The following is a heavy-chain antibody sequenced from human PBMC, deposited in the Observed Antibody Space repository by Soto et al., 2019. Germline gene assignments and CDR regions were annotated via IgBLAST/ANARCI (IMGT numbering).Heavy chain of an antibody. D-gene: IGHD3-22*01. CDR2: INPSGGST. Sequence: QVQLVQSGAEVKKPGASVKVSCKASGYTFTSYYMHWVRQAPGQGLEWMGIINPSGGSTSYAQKFQGRVNMTRDTSTSTVYMELSSLRSEDTAVYYCARVNDYYDSSGYYYRGGAFDIWGQGTMVTVSS. J-gene: IGHJ3*02. CDR1: GYTFTSYY. CDR3: ARVNDYYDSSGYYYRGGAFDI. V-gene: IGHV1-46*01.